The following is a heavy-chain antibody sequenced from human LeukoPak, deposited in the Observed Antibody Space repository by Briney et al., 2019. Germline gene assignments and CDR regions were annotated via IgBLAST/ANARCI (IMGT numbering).Heavy chain of an antibody. CDR3: ARDGPLGYFQD. D-gene: IGHD3-10*01. CDR2: IRPDFRMT. CDR1: GYTFGTSG. J-gene: IGHJ1*01. V-gene: IGHV1-18*01. Sequence: ASVKLSCKTSGYTFGTSGICWVRQAPGQGLEWMGWIRPDFRMTYYAQKVQGRVAMTADTSTRTAYLELRSLRSDDTAVYYCARDGPLGYFQDWGQGTLATVSS.